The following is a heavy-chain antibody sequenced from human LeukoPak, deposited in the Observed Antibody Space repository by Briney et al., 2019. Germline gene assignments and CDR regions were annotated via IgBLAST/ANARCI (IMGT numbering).Heavy chain of an antibody. V-gene: IGHV1-8*01. CDR2: MSPNSGNT. J-gene: IGHJ4*02. Sequence: EASVKVSCKPSGYTFTSYDINWVRQATGQGLEWMGWMSPNSGNTGYTQKFQGRVTMTRNTAISTAYMELSSLRSEDTAVYYCVRTPPNWGADYWGQGTLVTVSS. D-gene: IGHD7-27*01. CDR3: VRTPPNWGADY. CDR1: GYTFTSYD.